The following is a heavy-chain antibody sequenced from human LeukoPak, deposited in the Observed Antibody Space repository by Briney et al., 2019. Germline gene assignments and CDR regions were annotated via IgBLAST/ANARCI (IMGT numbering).Heavy chain of an antibody. CDR2: ISYDGSNK. CDR3: ARGPSLIVVVVAAKEGEYYFDY. V-gene: IGHV3-30-3*01. Sequence: GGSLRLPCAASGFTFSSYAMHWVRQAPGKGLEWVAVISYDGSNKYYADSVKGRFTISRDNSKNTLYLQMNSLRAEDTAVYYCARGPSLIVVVVAAKEGEYYFDYWGQGTLVTVPS. CDR1: GFTFSSYA. J-gene: IGHJ4*02. D-gene: IGHD2-15*01.